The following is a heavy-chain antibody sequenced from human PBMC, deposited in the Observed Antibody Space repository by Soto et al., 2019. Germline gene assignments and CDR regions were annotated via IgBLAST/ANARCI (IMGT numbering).Heavy chain of an antibody. V-gene: IGHV5-51*01. Sequence: PGESLKISCKGSGYSFPNFWIAWVRQMPRKGLEWMGIIYPGASDTRYSPSFQGQVTFSADKSITTASLQWSSLKASDTALSYCASLRAGEVRSTTGFCDYWGQGTLVTVSS. CDR3: ASLRAGEVRSTTGFCDY. CDR2: IYPGASDT. CDR1: GYSFPNFW. D-gene: IGHD1-26*01. J-gene: IGHJ4*02.